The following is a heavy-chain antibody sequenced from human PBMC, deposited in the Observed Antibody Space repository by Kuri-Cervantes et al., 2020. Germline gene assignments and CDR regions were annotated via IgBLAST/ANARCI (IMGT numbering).Heavy chain of an antibody. D-gene: IGHD3-22*01. V-gene: IGHV3-30-3*01. CDR2: ISYDGNSK. CDR3: ASSSGYYDY. CDR1: GFTFSNHA. Sequence: GESLKISCAASGFTFSNHAMHWVRQSPGTGLEWVAVISYDGNSKYYTDSVKGRFTISRDNSKNTLYLQMNSLRAEDTAVYYCASSSGYYDYWGQGTLVTVSS. J-gene: IGHJ4*02.